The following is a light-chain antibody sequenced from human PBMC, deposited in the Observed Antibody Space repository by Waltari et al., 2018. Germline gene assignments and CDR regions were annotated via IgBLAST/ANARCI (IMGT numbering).Light chain of an antibody. V-gene: IGLV4-69*01. J-gene: IGLJ3*02. Sequence: QLVLTHSPSASASLGASVKLTCTLSSGHSSNIIPCHPQQPEKGPRYLMKVNSDGSHSKGDEIPDRFSGSSSGAERYLTISSLQSEDEADYYCQTGGHGTWVFGGGTKLTVL. CDR2: VNSDGSH. CDR1: SGHSSNI. CDR3: QTGGHGTWV.